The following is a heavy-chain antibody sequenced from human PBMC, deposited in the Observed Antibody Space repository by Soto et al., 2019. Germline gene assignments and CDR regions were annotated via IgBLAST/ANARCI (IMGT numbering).Heavy chain of an antibody. CDR1: GFTFSSYS. Sequence: EVQLVEPGGGLVQPGGSLRLSCAASGFTFSSYSMNWVRQAPGKGLEWVSYISSSSSTIYYADSVKGRFTISRDNAKNSLYLQMNSLRDEDTAVYYCAREGGSSGWYYYYGMDVWGQGTTVTVSS. V-gene: IGHV3-48*02. D-gene: IGHD6-19*01. CDR3: AREGGSSGWYYYYGMDV. J-gene: IGHJ6*02. CDR2: ISSSSSTI.